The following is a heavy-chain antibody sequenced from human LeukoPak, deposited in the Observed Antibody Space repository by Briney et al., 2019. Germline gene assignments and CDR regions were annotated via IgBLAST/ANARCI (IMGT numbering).Heavy chain of an antibody. CDR1: GFTFDDYA. CDR3: AKAWGGNSHYYFDY. D-gene: IGHD4-23*01. CDR2: ISWNSGSI. Sequence: GGSLRLSCAASGFTFDDYAMHWVRQAPGKGLEWVSGISWNSGSIGYADSVEGRFTISRDNAKNSLYLQMNSLRAEDMALYYCAKAWGGNSHYYFDYWGQGTLVTVSS. J-gene: IGHJ4*02. V-gene: IGHV3-9*03.